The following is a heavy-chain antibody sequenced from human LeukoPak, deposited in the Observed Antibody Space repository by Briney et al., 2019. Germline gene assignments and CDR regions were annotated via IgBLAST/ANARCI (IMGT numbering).Heavy chain of an antibody. CDR3: ARDDFSTYAGLNYFDY. J-gene: IGHJ4*02. CDR2: SNVANDYT. V-gene: IGHV1-3*01. CDR1: GYTCTHYA. Sequence: GASVKVSCKASGYTCTHYAVDGVRQAPGQRLEWMGCSNVANDYTESSQKFQDRFIITSDPSATTVYMELSSLRSEDTAVYYCARDDFSTYAGLNYFDYWGQGSLVTVSS. D-gene: IGHD4-11*01.